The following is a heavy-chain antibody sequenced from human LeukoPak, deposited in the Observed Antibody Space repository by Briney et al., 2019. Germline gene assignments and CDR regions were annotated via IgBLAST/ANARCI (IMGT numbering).Heavy chain of an antibody. CDR3: ARVGDSSGYYYVPPYEFAY. D-gene: IGHD3-22*01. CDR2: INTNTGNP. CDR1: GYTFTSYA. J-gene: IGHJ4*02. V-gene: IGHV7-4-1*02. Sequence: GASVKVSCKASGYTFTSYAMNWVRQAPGQGLEWMGWINTNTGNPTYAQGFTGRFVFSLDTSVSTAYLQISSLKAEDTAVYYCARVGDSSGYYYVPPYEFAYWGQGTLVTVSS.